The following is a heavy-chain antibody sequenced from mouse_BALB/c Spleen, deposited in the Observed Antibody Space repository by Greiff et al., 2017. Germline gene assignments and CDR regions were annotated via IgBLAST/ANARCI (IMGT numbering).Heavy chain of an antibody. CDR1: GFNIKDTY. Sequence: EVQLQESGAELVKPGASVKLSCPASGFNIKDTYMHWVKQRPEQGLEWIGRIDPANGNTKYDPKFQGKATITADTSSNTAYLQLSSLTSEDTAVYYCASYYTAMDYWGQGTSVTVSS. J-gene: IGHJ4*01. V-gene: IGHV14-3*02. CDR2: IDPANGNT. CDR3: ASYYTAMDY. D-gene: IGHD2-12*01.